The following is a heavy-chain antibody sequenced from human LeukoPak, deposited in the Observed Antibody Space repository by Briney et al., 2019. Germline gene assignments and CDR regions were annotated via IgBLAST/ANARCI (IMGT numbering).Heavy chain of an antibody. D-gene: IGHD2-2*01. J-gene: IGHJ4*02. Sequence: SVKVSCKASGGTFSSYAISWVRQATGQGLEWMGGIIPIFGTANYAQKFQGRVTITADESTSTAYMELSSLRSEDTAVYYCESSRVVVVVPAAMSAFDYWGQGTLVTVSS. CDR3: ESSRVVVVVPAAMSAFDY. CDR2: IIPIFGTA. V-gene: IGHV1-69*13. CDR1: GGTFSSYA.